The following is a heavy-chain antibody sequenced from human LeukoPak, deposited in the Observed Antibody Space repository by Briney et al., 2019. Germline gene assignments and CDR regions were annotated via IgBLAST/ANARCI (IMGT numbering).Heavy chain of an antibody. CDR3: AKAMVRGVISPFQH. Sequence: GGSLRLSCAASGFTFSSYGMHWVRQAPGKGLEWVTFIRYDGSNKYYVDSVKGRFTISRDNSKNTLYLQMNSLRAEDTAVYYCAKAMVRGVISPFQHWGQGTLVTVSS. CDR2: IRYDGSNK. CDR1: GFTFSSYG. V-gene: IGHV3-30*02. D-gene: IGHD3-10*01. J-gene: IGHJ1*01.